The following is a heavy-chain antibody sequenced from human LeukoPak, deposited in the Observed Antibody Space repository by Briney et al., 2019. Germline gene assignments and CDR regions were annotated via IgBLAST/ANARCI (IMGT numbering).Heavy chain of an antibody. CDR3: AGTTYYYDSSGYSY. D-gene: IGHD3-22*01. V-gene: IGHV3-48*01. Sequence: GGSLRLSCAASGFTFSSYSMNWVRQAPGKGLEWVSYISSSSSTIYYADSVKGRFTISRDNAKNSLYLQMNSLRAEDTAVYYCAGTTYYYDSSGYSYWGQGTLVTVSS. CDR1: GFTFSSYS. CDR2: ISSSSSTI. J-gene: IGHJ4*02.